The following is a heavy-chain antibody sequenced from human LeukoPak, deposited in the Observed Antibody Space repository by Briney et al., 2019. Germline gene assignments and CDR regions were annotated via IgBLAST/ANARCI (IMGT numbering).Heavy chain of an antibody. CDR2: IYYSGSA. Sequence: SETLSLTCSVSGGLVTSYYWSWIRQPPGKGLEWIGYIYYSGSANYHPSLKSRVTMSVDTSKNQFSLKMSSVTAADTAVYYCASMGAGTGFDSWGQGTLVTVSS. V-gene: IGHV4-59*02. CDR3: ASMGAGTGFDS. D-gene: IGHD6-13*01. J-gene: IGHJ4*02. CDR1: GGLVTSYY.